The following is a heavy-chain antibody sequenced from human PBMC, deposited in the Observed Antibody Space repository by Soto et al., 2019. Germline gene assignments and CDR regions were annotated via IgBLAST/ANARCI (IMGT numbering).Heavy chain of an antibody. Sequence: QVQLVQSGVEVKKPGASVKVSCKASGYTFTNYALSWVRQAPGRGREWMGWVNTYNGNPNYAQNFKGRVTMTTDTSTGTAYMELRSLKSDDSAVYYCARDSHYITDWQRVDSWGQGTLVTVPS. V-gene: IGHV1-18*01. J-gene: IGHJ4*02. CDR1: GYTFTNYA. CDR2: VNTYNGNP. CDR3: ARDSHYITDWQRVDS. D-gene: IGHD3-10*01.